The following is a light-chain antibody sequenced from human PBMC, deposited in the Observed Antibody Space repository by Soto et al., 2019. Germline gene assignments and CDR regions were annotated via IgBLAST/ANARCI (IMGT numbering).Light chain of an antibody. CDR3: QSYDSSLGYV. Sequence: QSVLTQPPSVSGAPGQRVTISCTGSSSNIGAGYDVHWYQQLPGRAPKLLIYGNNNRPSGVPDRFSGSKSGTSASLAITGLQAEDEADYYCQSYDSSLGYVFGTGTSSPS. CDR1: SSNIGAGYD. J-gene: IGLJ1*01. V-gene: IGLV1-40*01. CDR2: GNN.